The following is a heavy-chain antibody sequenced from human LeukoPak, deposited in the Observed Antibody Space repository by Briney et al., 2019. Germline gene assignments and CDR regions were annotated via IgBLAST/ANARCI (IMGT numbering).Heavy chain of an antibody. V-gene: IGHV3-23*01. CDR2: MSGSGGST. CDR3: ARVGYSSSWYWAFDY. Sequence: HSGGSLRLSCAASGFTFSSYAMNWVRQAPGKGLEWVSAMSGSGGSTYYADSVKGRFTISRENFKNTLYLQMNSLRAEDTAVYFCARVGYSSSWYWAFDYWGQGTLVTVSS. D-gene: IGHD6-13*01. CDR1: GFTFSSYA. J-gene: IGHJ4*02.